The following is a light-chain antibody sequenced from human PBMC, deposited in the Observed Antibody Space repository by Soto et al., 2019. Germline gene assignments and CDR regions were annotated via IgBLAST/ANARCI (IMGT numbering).Light chain of an antibody. J-gene: IGKJ1*01. CDR2: GAS. V-gene: IGKV3-15*01. CDR1: QSVGSN. CDR3: QQYYNWPPWT. Sequence: ERVMTQSPATLSVSPGERATLSCRASQSVGSNLAWYQQKPGQAPRLLIFGASSRATGVPARFSGSGSGTEFTLTISSLQSEDVAVYYCQQYYNWPPWTFGQGTKVDIK.